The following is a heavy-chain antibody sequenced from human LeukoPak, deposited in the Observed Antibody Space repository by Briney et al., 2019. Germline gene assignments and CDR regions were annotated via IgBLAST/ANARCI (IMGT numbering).Heavy chain of an antibody. V-gene: IGHV4-30-2*01. Sequence: SETLSLTCAVSGGSISSGGYSWSWIRQPPGKGLEWIGYIYHSGSTYYNPSLKSRVTISVDRSKNQFSLKLSSVTDGDTAVYYCARGDGGNSHYFDYWGQGTMVAVYS. CDR3: ARGDGGNSHYFDY. D-gene: IGHD4-23*01. J-gene: IGHJ4*02. CDR1: GGSISSGGYS. CDR2: IYHSGST.